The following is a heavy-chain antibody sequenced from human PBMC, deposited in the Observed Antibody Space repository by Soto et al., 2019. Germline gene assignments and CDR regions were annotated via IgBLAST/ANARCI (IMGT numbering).Heavy chain of an antibody. V-gene: IGHV4-30-2*01. D-gene: IGHD2-2*01. CDR1: GGSISRGGYS. CDR3: ARLGGYCSSNNCYGYYGMDV. CDR2: IYHSGST. Sequence: SETLSLTCAVSGGSISRGGYSWSWIRQPPGKGLEWIGYIYHSGSTYYNPSLKSRVTISVDRSKNQFSLKVTSVTVADTAVYYCARLGGYCSSNNCYGYYGMDVWGQGTTVTVS. J-gene: IGHJ6*02.